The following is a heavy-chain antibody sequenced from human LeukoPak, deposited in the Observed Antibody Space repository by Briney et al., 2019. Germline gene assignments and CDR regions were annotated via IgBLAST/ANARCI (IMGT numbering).Heavy chain of an antibody. CDR2: IYYSGST. CDR1: GGSISSYY. D-gene: IGHD3-9*01. J-gene: IGHJ4*02. Sequence: SETLSLTCTVSGGSISSYYWSWIRQPPGKGLEWIGYIYYSGSTNYNPSLKSRVTISVDTSKNQFSLKLSSVTAADTAVYYCARLGPYYDILTGYYPEDYWGQGTLVTVSS. CDR3: ARLGPYYDILTGYYPEDY. V-gene: IGHV4-59*08.